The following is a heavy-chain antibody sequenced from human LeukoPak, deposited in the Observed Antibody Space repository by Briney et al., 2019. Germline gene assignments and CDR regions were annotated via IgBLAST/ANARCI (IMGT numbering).Heavy chain of an antibody. Sequence: SETLSLTCTVSGGSISSYYWSWIRQPAGKGLEWIGRIYTSGSTNYNPSLKSRVTMSVDTSKIQFSLKLSSVTAADTAVYYCARVRYDSSGYYSIYDYWGQGTLVTVSS. CDR1: GGSISSYY. J-gene: IGHJ4*02. CDR2: IYTSGST. V-gene: IGHV4-4*07. D-gene: IGHD3-22*01. CDR3: ARVRYDSSGYYSIYDY.